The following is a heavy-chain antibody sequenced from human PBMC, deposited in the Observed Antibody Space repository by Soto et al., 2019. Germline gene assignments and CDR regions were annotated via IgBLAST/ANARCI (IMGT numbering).Heavy chain of an antibody. D-gene: IGHD2-15*01. CDR3: ARRAGDCSGGSCYPYNWFDP. CDR1: GYSFTSYW. V-gene: IGHV5-51*01. Sequence: GESLKISCKGSGYSFTSYWIGWVRQMPGKGLEWMGIIYPGDSDTRYSPSFQGQVTISADKSISTAYLQWSSLKASDTAMYYCARRAGDCSGGSCYPYNWFDPWGQGTLVTVSS. J-gene: IGHJ5*02. CDR2: IYPGDSDT.